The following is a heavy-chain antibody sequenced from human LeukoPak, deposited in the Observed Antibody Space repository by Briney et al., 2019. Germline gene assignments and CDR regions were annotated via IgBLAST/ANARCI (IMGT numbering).Heavy chain of an antibody. CDR2: ISGSGRRT. J-gene: IGHJ4*02. CDR1: GFFFTSYA. CDR3: AKVEILPTLDY. D-gene: IGHD3-16*01. V-gene: IGHV3-23*01. Sequence: PGGSLRLSCAASGFFFTSYAMTWVRQTPGKGLEWVATISGSGRRTSYEDSVQGRFTISRDNSKNTLYLQMSSLRPEDTAVYYCAKVEILPTLDYWDQGTLVTVSS.